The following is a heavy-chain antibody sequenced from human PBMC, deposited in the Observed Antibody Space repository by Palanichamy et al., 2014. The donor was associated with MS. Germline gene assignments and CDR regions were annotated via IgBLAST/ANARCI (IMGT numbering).Heavy chain of an antibody. V-gene: IGHV2-5*02. CDR3: VHTGCGGDCLRSNYHYDADV. CDR1: GFSLSTRKVG. Sequence: QITLKESGPTLVKPTQTLTLTCTFSGFSLSTRKVGVGWIRQPPGKALEWLVINYWDDDKRFSPSLKNRLTITKDTSKSQVVLTMTDMHPVDTATYYCVHTGCGGDCLRSNYHYDADVWGQGTTVTVSS. CDR2: NYWDDDK. J-gene: IGHJ6*02. D-gene: IGHD2-21*02.